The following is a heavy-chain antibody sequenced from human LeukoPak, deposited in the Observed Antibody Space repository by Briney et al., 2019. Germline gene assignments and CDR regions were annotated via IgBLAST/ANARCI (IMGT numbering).Heavy chain of an antibody. V-gene: IGHV5-51*01. CDR3: ARVSPNYYDSSGYWSRLDY. Sequence: GESLKISCKGSGYGLTSYWIGWVRQMPGKGLEWMGIIYPGDSDTRYSPSFQGQVTISADKSISTAYLQWSSLKASDTAMYYCARVSPNYYDSSGYWSRLDYWGQGTLVTVSS. D-gene: IGHD3-22*01. CDR2: IYPGDSDT. CDR1: GYGLTSYW. J-gene: IGHJ4*02.